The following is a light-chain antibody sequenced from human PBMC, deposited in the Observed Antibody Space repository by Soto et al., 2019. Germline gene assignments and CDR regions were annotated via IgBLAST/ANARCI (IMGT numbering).Light chain of an antibody. J-gene: IGKJ2*01. CDR2: GAS. CDR3: QQYNRWPPYT. Sequence: ETVMTQSPATLSVSPGETSTLSCRASQNVYTNLAWYQQKPGQAPRLVLYGASTRATGVPARFSGSGSGTEFTLTISSLQSEDFAAYYCQQYNRWPPYTFGQGTKVDI. V-gene: IGKV3-15*01. CDR1: QNVYTN.